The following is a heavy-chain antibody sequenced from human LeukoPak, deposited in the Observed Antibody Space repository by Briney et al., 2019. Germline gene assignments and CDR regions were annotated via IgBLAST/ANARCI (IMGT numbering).Heavy chain of an antibody. CDR1: GYTFTSYD. D-gene: IGHD1-26*01. J-gene: IGHJ4*02. CDR3: ARAGDSGSYYELDY. V-gene: IGHV1-8*01. Sequence: ASVKVSCKASGYTFTSYDINWVRQATGQGLEWMGWMNPNSGNTGYAQKFQGRVTMTRNTSISTAYMELSSLRPEDTAVYYCARAGDSGSYYELDYWGQGTLVTVSS. CDR2: MNPNSGNT.